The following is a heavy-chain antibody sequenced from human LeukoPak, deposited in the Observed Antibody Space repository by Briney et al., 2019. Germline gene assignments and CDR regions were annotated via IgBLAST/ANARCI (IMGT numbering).Heavy chain of an antibody. D-gene: IGHD2-2*01. Sequence: SETLSLTCTVSGASISIYSWSWLRQPPGQGLEWIGYIYDSGSPNYNPSLKSRVSMSVDASRNQFSLKVNYVTVADTAVYYCAKSNRYCNSASCYEAFDIWGRGTMVTVSS. V-gene: IGHV4-59*03. J-gene: IGHJ3*02. CDR2: IYDSGSP. CDR1: GASISIYS. CDR3: AKSNRYCNSASCYEAFDI.